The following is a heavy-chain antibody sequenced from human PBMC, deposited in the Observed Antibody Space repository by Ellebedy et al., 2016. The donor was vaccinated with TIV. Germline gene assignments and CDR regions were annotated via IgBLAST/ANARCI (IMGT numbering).Heavy chain of an antibody. V-gene: IGHV4-39*07. CDR2: FSYGGPT. J-gene: IGHJ6*04. Sequence: MPSETLSPTCTVSGSSVSTTSYYWVWFRQPPGKGLEWIGSFSYGGPTYYNPSLKTRVTISVDTSKNQFSLRLNSVTAADTAVYYCASDHTNWDGMDVWGKGTTVSVSS. D-gene: IGHD2-8*01. CDR1: GSSVSTTSYY. CDR3: ASDHTNWDGMDV.